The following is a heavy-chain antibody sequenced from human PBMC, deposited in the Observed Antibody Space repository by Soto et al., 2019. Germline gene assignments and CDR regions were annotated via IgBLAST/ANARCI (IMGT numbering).Heavy chain of an antibody. CDR3: AKDRYTGQYGDFLY. V-gene: IGHV3-30*18. D-gene: IGHD4-17*01. J-gene: IGHJ4*02. Sequence: QVQLVESGGGMVQPGRSLRLSCAASGFAFDSYGMHWVRQAPGKGLEWVAVISYDGRNKYYADSVKGRFTIARDNSKNTLFLQMDSLRAEDTAVDYCAKDRYTGQYGDFLYWGQGTLVTVSS. CDR1: GFAFDSYG. CDR2: ISYDGRNK.